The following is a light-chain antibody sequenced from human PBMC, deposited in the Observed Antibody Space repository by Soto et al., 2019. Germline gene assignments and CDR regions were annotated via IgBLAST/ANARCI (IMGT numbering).Light chain of an antibody. J-gene: IGKJ4*01. CDR1: QSVSDF. Sequence: EIVLTQSPGTLSLFPGERATLSCRASQSVSDFLAWYQQKPGQAPRLLIYDAAKRAPGIPARFSGSGSGTDFTLTISSLEPEDFAVYYCQQRSNWPPGTFGGGTKVEIK. CDR3: QQRSNWPPGT. CDR2: DAA. V-gene: IGKV3-11*01.